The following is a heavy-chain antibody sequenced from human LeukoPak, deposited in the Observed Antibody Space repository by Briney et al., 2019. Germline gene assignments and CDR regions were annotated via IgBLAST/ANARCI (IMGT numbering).Heavy chain of an antibody. V-gene: IGHV4-34*01. CDR3: ARGSDKTYYYGSGSHAFDI. CDR2: INHSGST. J-gene: IGHJ3*02. D-gene: IGHD3-10*01. CDR1: GFTFSKYW. Sequence: GSLRLSCAASGFTFSKYWMSGVRQPPGKGLEWMGEINHSGSTNYNPSLKSRVTISVDTSKNQFSLKLSSVTAADTAVYYCARGSDKTYYYGSGSHAFDIWGQGTMVTVSS.